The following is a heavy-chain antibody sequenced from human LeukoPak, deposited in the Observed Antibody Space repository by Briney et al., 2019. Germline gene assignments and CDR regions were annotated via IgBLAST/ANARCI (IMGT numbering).Heavy chain of an antibody. CDR2: IKQDGSEK. D-gene: IGHD2-21*02. CDR3: AKNGDDPHYYYYYMDV. CDR1: GFTFSSYW. J-gene: IGHJ6*03. Sequence: GGSLRLSCAASGFTFSSYWMSWVRQAPGKGLEWVANIKQDGSEKYYVDSVKGRFTISRDNSKNTLYLQMNSLRAEDTAVYYCAKNGDDPHYYYYYMDVWGKGTTVTVSS. V-gene: IGHV3-7*03.